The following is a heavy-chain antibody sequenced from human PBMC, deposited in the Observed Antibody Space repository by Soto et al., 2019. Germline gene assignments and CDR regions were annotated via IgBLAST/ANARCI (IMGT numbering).Heavy chain of an antibody. J-gene: IGHJ4*02. V-gene: IGHV4-31*03. Sequence: SETLSLTCTVSGGSISSGGYYWSWIRQHPGKGLEWIGYIYYSGSTYYNPSLKSRVTISVDTSKNQFSLKLSSVTAADTAVYYCARERPSIEYYYDSSGHRGGYDYWGQGTLVTVSS. CDR3: ARERPSIEYYYDSSGHRGGYDY. D-gene: IGHD3-22*01. CDR1: GGSISSGGYY. CDR2: IYYSGST.